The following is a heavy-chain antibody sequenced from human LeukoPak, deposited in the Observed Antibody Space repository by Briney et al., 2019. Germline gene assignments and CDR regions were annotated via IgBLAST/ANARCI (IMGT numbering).Heavy chain of an antibody. D-gene: IGHD5-18*01. Sequence: PSETLSLTCTVSGGSINFYYWSWFRQPPGKGLEWIGYIYYSGSTNYNPSLKSRVTISVDTSKNQFSLKVRSVTAEDRAVYYCAGVESGYSYGPIDYWGQGTLVTVSS. CDR1: GGSINFYY. CDR2: IYYSGST. V-gene: IGHV4-59*01. CDR3: AGVESGYSYGPIDY. J-gene: IGHJ4*02.